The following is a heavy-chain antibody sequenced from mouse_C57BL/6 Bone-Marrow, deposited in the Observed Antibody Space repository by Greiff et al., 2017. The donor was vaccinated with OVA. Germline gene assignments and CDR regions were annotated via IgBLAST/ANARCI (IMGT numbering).Heavy chain of an antibody. J-gene: IGHJ2*01. V-gene: IGHV14-4*01. CDR1: GFNIKDAY. D-gene: IGHD6-2*01. CDR3: TTESYFDY. CDR2: IDPENGDT. Sequence: VQLQQSGAELVRPGASVKLSCTASGFNIKDAYMHWVQQSPEQGLEWIGWIDPENGDTEYASKFQGKATITADTSSNTAYLQLSSLTSEDTAVYDCTTESYFDYWGQGTTLTVSS.